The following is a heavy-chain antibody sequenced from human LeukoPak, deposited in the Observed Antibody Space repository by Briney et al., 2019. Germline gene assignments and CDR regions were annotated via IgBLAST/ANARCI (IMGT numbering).Heavy chain of an antibody. V-gene: IGHV3-23*01. CDR2: ISGSGRST. CDR3: ARDGGTYQFDY. D-gene: IGHD1-26*01. J-gene: IGHJ4*02. Sequence: GASLRLSCAASGFTFSGYAMSWVRQAPGKGLEWVSAISGSGRSTFYSDSVKGRFTISRDNSKNTLYLQMNSLRAEDTAVYYCARDGGTYQFDYWGQGTLVTVSS. CDR1: GFTFSGYA.